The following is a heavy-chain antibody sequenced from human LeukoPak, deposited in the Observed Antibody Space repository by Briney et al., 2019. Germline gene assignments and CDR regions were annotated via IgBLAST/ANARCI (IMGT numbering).Heavy chain of an antibody. CDR2: ISYEVIKK. D-gene: IGHD6-19*01. CDR1: GFTFSSDG. CDR3: AKGAGVHDAFDI. V-gene: IGHV3-30*18. Sequence: PGGSLRLSCAPSGFTFSSDGMHWVRQAPGRGRWCVAVISYEVIKKYYIDSVKGRFTISRDDSKNTLYIQIHSPRAEDTAVYFCAKGAGVHDAFDIWGQGTMVTVSS. J-gene: IGHJ3*02.